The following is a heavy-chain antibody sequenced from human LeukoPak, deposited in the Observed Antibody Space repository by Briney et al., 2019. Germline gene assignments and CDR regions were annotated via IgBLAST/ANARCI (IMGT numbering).Heavy chain of an antibody. J-gene: IGHJ6*03. CDR3: ATGSVSYYYYYMDV. CDR2: FDPEDGET. CDR1: GYTLTELS. V-gene: IGHV1-24*01. Sequence: GASVKVSCKVSGYTLTELSMHWVRQAPGKGLEWMGGFDPEDGETIYAQKFQGRVTMTEDTSTDTAYMELGSLRSEDTAVYYCATGSVSYYYYYMDVWGKGTTVTVSS.